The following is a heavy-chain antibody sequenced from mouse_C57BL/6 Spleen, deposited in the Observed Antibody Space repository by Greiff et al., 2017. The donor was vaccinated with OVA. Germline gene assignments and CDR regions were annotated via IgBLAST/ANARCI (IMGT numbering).Heavy chain of an antibody. V-gene: IGHV8-12*01. CDR2: IYWDDDK. CDR1: GFSLSTSGMG. CDR3: ARRVDSSGYDY. D-gene: IGHD3-2*02. J-gene: IGHJ2*01. Sequence: QVTLKECGPGILQSSQTLSLTCSFSGFSLSTSGMGVSWIRQPSGKGLEWLAHIYWDDDKRYNPSLKSRLTISKDTSRNQVFLKITSVDTADTDTYDCARRVDSSGYDYWGQGTTRTVSS.